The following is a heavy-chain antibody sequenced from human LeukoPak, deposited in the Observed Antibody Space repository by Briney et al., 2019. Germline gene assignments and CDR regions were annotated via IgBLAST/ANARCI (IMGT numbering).Heavy chain of an antibody. V-gene: IGHV1-24*01. Sequence: ASVKVSCKVSGYTLTELSMHWVRQAPGKGLGWMGGFDPEDGETIYAQKFQGRVTMTEDTSTDTAYMALSSLRSEDTAVYYCARPRLPYSYGDDAFAIWGQGTMVTVSS. CDR1: GYTLTELS. D-gene: IGHD5-18*01. J-gene: IGHJ3*02. CDR2: FDPEDGET. CDR3: ARPRLPYSYGDDAFAI.